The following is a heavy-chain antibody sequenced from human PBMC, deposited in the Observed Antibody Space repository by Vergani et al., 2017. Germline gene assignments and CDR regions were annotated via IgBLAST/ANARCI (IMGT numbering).Heavy chain of an antibody. V-gene: IGHV3-13*01. CDR3: VRDVQVSRT. CDR1: GFTFSTYD. J-gene: IGHJ3*01. Sequence: EVQLVESGGGLVQPGGSLRLSCAASGFTFSTYDMHWVRQATGKGLEWVSAIGTAGDTYYPGSVKGRFTISRDNAKNSLYLDMSSLRAEDTAGYYCVRDVQVSRTWGQGTLVAVSS. CDR2: IGTAGDT.